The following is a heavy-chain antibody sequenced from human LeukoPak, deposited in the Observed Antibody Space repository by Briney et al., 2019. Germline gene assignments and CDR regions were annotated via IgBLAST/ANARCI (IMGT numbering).Heavy chain of an antibody. D-gene: IGHD3-22*01. J-gene: IGHJ3*02. CDR2: IYYSGST. V-gene: IGHV4-59*12. CDR1: GGSISSYY. Sequence: SETLSLTCTVSGGSISSYYWSWIRQPPGKGLEWIGYIYYSGSTYYNPSLKSRVTISVDTSKNQFSLKLSSVTAADTAVYYCASRTNYYDSSGYFDDAFDIWGQGTTVTVSS. CDR3: ASRTNYYDSSGYFDDAFDI.